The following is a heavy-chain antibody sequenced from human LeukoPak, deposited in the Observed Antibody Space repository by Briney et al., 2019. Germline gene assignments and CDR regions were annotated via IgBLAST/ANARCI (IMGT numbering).Heavy chain of an antibody. Sequence: GGSLRLSCAASGFTFSSYAMSWVRQAPGKGLEWVSAISGSGGSTYYADSVKGRFTISRDNSKDTLYLQMNSLRAEDTAVYYCATTRGEYSGYIYGMDVWGQGTTVTVSS. CDR3: ATTRGEYSGYIYGMDV. CDR2: ISGSGGST. CDR1: GFTFSSYA. V-gene: IGHV3-23*01. D-gene: IGHD5-12*01. J-gene: IGHJ6*02.